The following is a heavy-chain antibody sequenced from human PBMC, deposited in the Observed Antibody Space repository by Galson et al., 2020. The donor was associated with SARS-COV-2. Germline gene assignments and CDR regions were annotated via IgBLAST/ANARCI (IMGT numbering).Heavy chain of an antibody. CDR2: ISGSGGST. CDR1: GFTFSSYA. V-gene: IGHV3-23*01. J-gene: IGHJ6*02. Sequence: GESLKISCAASGFTFSSYAMSWVRQAPGKGLEWVSAISGSGGSTYYADSVKGRFTISRDNSKNTLYLQMNSLRAEDTAVYYCAKDRNDDILTGYKPGYYYYGMDVWGQGTTVTVSS. D-gene: IGHD3-9*01. CDR3: AKDRNDDILTGYKPGYYYYGMDV.